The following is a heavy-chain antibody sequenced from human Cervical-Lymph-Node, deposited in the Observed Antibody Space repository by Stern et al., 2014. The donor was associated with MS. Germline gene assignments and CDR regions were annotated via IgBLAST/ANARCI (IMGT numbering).Heavy chain of an antibody. CDR2: IGVGSSNT. D-gene: IGHD3-22*01. Sequence: QLVQSGPEVKKPGTSVKVSCKASGFTFTSSAVQWVRQARGQRLEWIGWIGVGSSNTNYAQTFQERVTITSDMATSTAYMELSSLRSEDTAVYYFSAVRYYYDSSGFLGMDVWGQGTTVTVSS. J-gene: IGHJ6*02. V-gene: IGHV1-58*01. CDR1: GFTFTSSA. CDR3: SAVRYYYDSSGFLGMDV.